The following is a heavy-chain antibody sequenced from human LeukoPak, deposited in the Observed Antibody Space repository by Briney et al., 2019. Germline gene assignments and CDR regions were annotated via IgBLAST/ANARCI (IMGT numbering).Heavy chain of an antibody. J-gene: IGHJ3*02. D-gene: IGHD3-22*01. CDR1: GFTFSSYG. Sequence: GRALRLSCAASGFTFSSYGMHWVGQPPAKELEWVAVIWYDGSNKYYADSVKDRFTISRDNSKNTLYLQMNRLRAEDTAVYYGARETMIVPLEGAFDIWGQGTMVTVSS. CDR2: IWYDGSNK. CDR3: ARETMIVPLEGAFDI. V-gene: IGHV3-33*01.